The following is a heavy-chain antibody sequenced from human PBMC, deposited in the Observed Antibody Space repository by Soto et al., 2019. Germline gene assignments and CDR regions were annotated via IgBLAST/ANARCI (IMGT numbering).Heavy chain of an antibody. D-gene: IGHD6-19*01. J-gene: IGHJ6*02. V-gene: IGHV5-51*01. CDR2: IYPGDSDT. Sequence: GESLKSSGKGSGYSFTSYWIGWVRQMPGKGLEWMGIIYPGDSDTRYSPSFQGQVTISADKSISTAYLQWSSLKASDTAMYYCARDSAVAGRHYYYYYGMDVWGQGTTVTVSS. CDR1: GYSFTSYW. CDR3: ARDSAVAGRHYYYYYGMDV.